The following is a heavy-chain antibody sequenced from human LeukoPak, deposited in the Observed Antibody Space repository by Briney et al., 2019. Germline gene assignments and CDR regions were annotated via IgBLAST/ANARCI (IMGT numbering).Heavy chain of an antibody. CDR3: AKADSEAAGEY. V-gene: IGHV3-23*01. CDR2: MSGGGGST. J-gene: IGHJ4*02. D-gene: IGHD6-13*01. Sequence: GGSLRLSCAASGFIFSIYAMMWVRQARGKGVVGVLDMSGGGGSTYYADSVKCRFTISRDNSKNTLYLQMNSLRAEDTAVYYCAKADSEAAGEYWGQGTLVTVSS. CDR1: GFIFSIYA.